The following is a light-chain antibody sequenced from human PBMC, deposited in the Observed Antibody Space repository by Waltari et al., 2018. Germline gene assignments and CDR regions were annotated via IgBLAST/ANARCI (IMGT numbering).Light chain of an antibody. CDR2: LNN. V-gene: IGLV1-44*01. CDR1: ASNIDGHG. Sequence: QSVLTQSPSASGAPGQRVTITCSGSASNIDGHGVDWYQQLPGTAPKLLMYLNNQRPSGVPDRFSGSKSGTSASLAISGLQSEDEADYYCASWDDILNGRVFGGGTKVTVL. J-gene: IGLJ3*02. CDR3: ASWDDILNGRV.